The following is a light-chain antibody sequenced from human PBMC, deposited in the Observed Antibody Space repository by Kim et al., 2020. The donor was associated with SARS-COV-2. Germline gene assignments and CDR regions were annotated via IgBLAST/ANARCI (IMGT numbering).Light chain of an antibody. CDR1: QSVSSW. CDR3: QQYDSHPYT. Sequence: DIQMTQSPSTLSASVGDRVTITCRASQSVSSWLAWYQQKPGKAPKLLIYKASTLEGGVPSRFSGRGSGKEFTLTINSLQPDDFATYSCQQYDSHPYTFGKGTKREI. CDR2: KAS. V-gene: IGKV1-5*03. J-gene: IGKJ2*01.